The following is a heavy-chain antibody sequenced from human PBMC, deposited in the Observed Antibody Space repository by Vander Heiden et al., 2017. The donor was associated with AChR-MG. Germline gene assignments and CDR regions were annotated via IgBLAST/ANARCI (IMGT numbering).Heavy chain of an antibody. J-gene: IGHJ4*02. CDR2: ISGSGGST. CDR1: GFTFNSYA. V-gene: IGHV3-23*01. D-gene: IGHD1-26*01. Sequence: EVQLLESGGGLVQPGGSLRLSCAASGFTFNSYAMSGVRQPPGRGLELVSGISGSGGSTYYADSVKGRFTISRDNSKNTLYLQMNSLRAEDTAVYYCAKDSGSYLDYFDYWGQGTLVTVSS. CDR3: AKDSGSYLDYFDY.